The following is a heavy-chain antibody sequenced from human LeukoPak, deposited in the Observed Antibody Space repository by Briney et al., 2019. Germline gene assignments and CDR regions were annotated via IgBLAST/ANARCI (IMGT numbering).Heavy chain of an antibody. V-gene: IGHV4-30-2*01. J-gene: IGHJ1*01. CDR3: ARSSGDFTEYFQH. CDR1: GGSLSSGGYS. D-gene: IGHD4-17*01. Sequence: PSETLSLTCAVSGGSLSSGGYSWSWLRQPPGKGLEWIGYIYHSGSTYYNPSLKSRVTISVDRSKNQFSLKLSSVTAADTAVYYCARSSGDFTEYFQHWGQGTLVTVSS. CDR2: IYHSGST.